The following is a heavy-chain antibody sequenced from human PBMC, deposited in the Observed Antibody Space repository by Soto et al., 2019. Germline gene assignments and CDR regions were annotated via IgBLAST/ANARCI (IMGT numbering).Heavy chain of an antibody. D-gene: IGHD3-3*01. Sequence: QLQLQESGPGLVKPSETLSLTCTVSGGSISSSSYYWGWIRQPPGKGLEWIGSIYYSGSTYYNPSLKSRVTRSVDTSKNQFSLKLSSVTAAGTAVYYGARHQRYDFWSGSYYFDYWGQGTLVTVSS. V-gene: IGHV4-39*01. J-gene: IGHJ4*02. CDR3: ARHQRYDFWSGSYYFDY. CDR2: IYYSGST. CDR1: GGSISSSSYY.